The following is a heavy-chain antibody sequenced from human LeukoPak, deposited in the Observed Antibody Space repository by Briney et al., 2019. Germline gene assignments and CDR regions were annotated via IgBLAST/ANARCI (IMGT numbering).Heavy chain of an antibody. V-gene: IGHV4-4*02. Sequence: SGTLSLTCAVSGGSISSSNWWSWVRQPPGKGLEWIGSIYHSGSTYYNPSLKSRVTISVDTSKNQFSLKLSSVTAADTAVYYCARVFGGVIALPKYYYYYMDVWGKGTTVTVSS. CDR1: GGSISSSNW. D-gene: IGHD3-16*02. J-gene: IGHJ6*03. CDR3: ARVFGGVIALPKYYYYYMDV. CDR2: IYHSGST.